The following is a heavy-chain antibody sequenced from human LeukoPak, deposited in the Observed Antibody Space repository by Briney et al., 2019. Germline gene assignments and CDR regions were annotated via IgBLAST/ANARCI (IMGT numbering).Heavy chain of an antibody. Sequence: SETLSLTCAVYGGSFSGYYWSWIRQPPGKGLEWIGEINHSGSTNYNPSLKSRVTISVDTSKNQFSLKLTSMTAADTAVYYCARGGQPLLGNWFDPWGQGTLVTVSS. CDR2: INHSGST. CDR3: ARGGQPLLGNWFDP. D-gene: IGHD2-21*02. V-gene: IGHV4-34*01. CDR1: GGSFSGYY. J-gene: IGHJ5*02.